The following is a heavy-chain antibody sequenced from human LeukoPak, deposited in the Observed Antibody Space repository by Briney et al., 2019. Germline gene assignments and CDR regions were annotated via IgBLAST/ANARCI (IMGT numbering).Heavy chain of an antibody. D-gene: IGHD5-18*01. CDR3: ARDGDTAMILFAFDI. J-gene: IGHJ3*02. CDR2: ISYSGST. CDR1: GGSISSYY. Sequence: PSETLSLTCTVSGGSISSYYWSWIRQPPGKGLEWIGYISYSGSTSYNPSLKSRVTISVDTSKNQFSLKLTSVTAADTAVYYCARDGDTAMILFAFDIWGQGTMVTVSS. V-gene: IGHV4-59*01.